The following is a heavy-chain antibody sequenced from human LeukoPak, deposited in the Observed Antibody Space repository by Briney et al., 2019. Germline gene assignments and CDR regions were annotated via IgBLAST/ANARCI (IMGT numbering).Heavy chain of an antibody. D-gene: IGHD2-15*01. V-gene: IGHV3-23*01. CDR2: VTSGGST. J-gene: IGHJ4*02. CDR1: GFTFSNYA. Sequence: PGGSLRLSCAASGFTFSNYAMSWVRQAPGKGLEWVSSVTSGGSTNYADSVKGRFTISRDNSKNTLYLQMNSLRAEDTAVYYCAKGTKGYCSGGSCYHFDYWGQGTLVTVSS. CDR3: AKGTKGYCSGGSCYHFDY.